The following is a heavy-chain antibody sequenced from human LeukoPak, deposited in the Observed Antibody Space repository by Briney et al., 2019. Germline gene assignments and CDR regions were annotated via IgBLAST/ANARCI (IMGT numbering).Heavy chain of an antibody. D-gene: IGHD4-11*01. CDR2: IGVGGDT. V-gene: IGHV3-13*01. CDR1: GFNFSKND. J-gene: IGHJ4*02. CDR3: AKAFDYNGLRGEGGSFDC. Sequence: GGSLRLSSVASGFNFSKNDMHWVRQTTERRLEWVSAIGVGGDTYYADPVKGRFTISRDNGKSSVYLQMNSLRAGDTAVYFCAKAFDYNGLRGEGGSFDCWGQGALVTVSS.